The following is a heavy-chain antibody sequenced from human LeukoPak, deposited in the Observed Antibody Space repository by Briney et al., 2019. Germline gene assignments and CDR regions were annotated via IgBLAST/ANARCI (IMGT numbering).Heavy chain of an antibody. V-gene: IGHV4-59*01. J-gene: IGHJ5*02. Sequence: SETLSLTCTVSGGSISSDYWSWIRQPPGKGLEWIGYIYYSGSTNYNPSLKSRVTISVDTSKNQFSLKLSSVTAADTAVYYCARDPRGWFDPWGQGTLVTVSS. D-gene: IGHD3-10*01. CDR1: GGSISSDY. CDR3: ARDPRGWFDP. CDR2: IYYSGST.